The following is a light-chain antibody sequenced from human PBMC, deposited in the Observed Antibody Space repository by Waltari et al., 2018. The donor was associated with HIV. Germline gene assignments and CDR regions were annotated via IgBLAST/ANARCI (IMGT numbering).Light chain of an antibody. Sequence: QSALTQPASVSGSPVQSLTISCTGTSSDVWTHNLVSWDHQHPDKAPKLLIYEVSMRPSGVSDRFSGSKSGNTASLTISGLQAEDEADYYCYSYAGSSTCVFGGGTKVTVL. V-gene: IGLV2-23*02. J-gene: IGLJ3*02. CDR1: SSDVWTHNL. CDR3: YSYAGSSTCV. CDR2: EVS.